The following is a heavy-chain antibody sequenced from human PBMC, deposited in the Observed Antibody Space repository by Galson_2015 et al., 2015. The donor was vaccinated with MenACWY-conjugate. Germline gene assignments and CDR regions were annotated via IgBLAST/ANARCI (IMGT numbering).Heavy chain of an antibody. Sequence: SLRLSCAASGFSFSTYHMNWVRQAPGKGLEWIGEIYHSGSTNYNPSLKSRVTISVDKSKNQFSLNLNSVTAADTAVYYCARESQVGATFDYWGQGTLVTVSS. CDR3: ARESQVGATFDY. J-gene: IGHJ4*02. CDR1: GFSFSTYHM. V-gene: IGHV4-4*02. D-gene: IGHD1-26*01. CDR2: IYHSGST.